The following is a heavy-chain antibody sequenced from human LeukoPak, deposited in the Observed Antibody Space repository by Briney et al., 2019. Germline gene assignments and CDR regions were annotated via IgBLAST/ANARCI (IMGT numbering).Heavy chain of an antibody. Sequence: PSETLSLTCTVSGGSISGSTYYWGWIRQTPGKGLEWIGSIYCGSTSYNPSLKSRVTISVDTSKNQFSLNVTPVTAAAPAVYFWARWGGGTRPFDDWGQGTLVPLSS. J-gene: IGHJ4*02. CDR1: GGSISGSTYY. V-gene: IGHV4-39*07. D-gene: IGHD2-15*01. CDR2: IYCGST. CDR3: ARWGGGTRPFDD.